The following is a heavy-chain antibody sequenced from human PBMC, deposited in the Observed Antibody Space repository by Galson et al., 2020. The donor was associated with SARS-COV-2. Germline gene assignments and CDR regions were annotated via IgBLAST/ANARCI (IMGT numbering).Heavy chain of an antibody. V-gene: IGHV3-20*01. J-gene: IGHJ6*03. Sequence: GGSLRLSCAASGFTFDDYGMSWVRQAPGKGLEWVSGINWNGGSTGYADSVKGRFTISRDNAKNSLYLQMNSLRAEDTALYHCARLELEWSLEHYYYYMDVWGQGTTVTVSS. CDR3: ARLELEWSLEHYYYYMDV. CDR2: INWNGGST. D-gene: IGHD3-3*01. CDR1: GFTFDDYG.